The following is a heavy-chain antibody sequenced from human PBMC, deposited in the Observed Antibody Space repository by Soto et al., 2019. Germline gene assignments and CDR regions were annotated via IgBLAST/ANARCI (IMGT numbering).Heavy chain of an antibody. CDR3: ARGATIERGERDFDY. V-gene: IGHV3-33*01. CDR1: GFSFSDYG. J-gene: IGHJ4*02. Sequence: QVQLVESGAGVVQPGRSLRLSCAASGFSFSDYGMHWVRQAPGKGLEWVAAIWYDGSHKYHADSVKDRFTISRDNSKKPLYLQMDSLRAEDTAVYYCARGATIERGERDFDYWGQGALVTVSS. CDR2: IWYDGSHK. D-gene: IGHD4-17*01.